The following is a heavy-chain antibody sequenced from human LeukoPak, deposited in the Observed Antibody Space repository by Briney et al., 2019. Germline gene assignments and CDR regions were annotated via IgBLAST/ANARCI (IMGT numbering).Heavy chain of an antibody. CDR3: ARAPGAFDM. J-gene: IGHJ3*02. CDR2: IYHSGST. Sequence: SETLSLTCTVSGGSLTSGDYYWTWVRQPPGKGLEWIVYIYHSGSTYSNPSLKSRVTISVDTSKNQFSLKLTSVTAADTAVYYCARAPGAFDMWSQGTLVTVSS. V-gene: IGHV4-30-4*01. CDR1: GGSLTSGDYY. D-gene: IGHD3-10*01.